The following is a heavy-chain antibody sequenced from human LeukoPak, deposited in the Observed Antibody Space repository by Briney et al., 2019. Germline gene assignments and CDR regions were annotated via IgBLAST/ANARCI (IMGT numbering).Heavy chain of an antibody. CDR3: ARHVKDGRNSFYYCGMDV. V-gene: IGHV4-59*08. CDR1: GGSLSRNY. D-gene: IGHD5-24*01. J-gene: IGHJ6*02. Sequence: SETLSLTCTVSGGSLSRNYWSWIRQPPGEGLEWIGYISYSGSTNNNPSLECRVTISVDTSKNQYSLKLSSVTAADTAVYYCARHVKDGRNSFYYCGMDVWGQGTTVTVSS. CDR2: ISYSGST.